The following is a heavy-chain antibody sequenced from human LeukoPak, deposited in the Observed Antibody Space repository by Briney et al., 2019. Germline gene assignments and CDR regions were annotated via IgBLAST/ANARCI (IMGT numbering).Heavy chain of an antibody. CDR1: GYTFTDYY. V-gene: IGHV1-2*02. CDR2: INPNTGGT. D-gene: IGHD3-10*01. CDR3: ARQVVRGVIMAWGY. J-gene: IGHJ4*02. Sequence: ASVKVSCKASGYTFTDYYMHWVRQAPGQGLEWMGWINPNTGGTNYAQKFQGRVTMTRDTSISTPYMELSWLRSDDTAVYYCARQVVRGVIMAWGYWGQGTLVTVSS.